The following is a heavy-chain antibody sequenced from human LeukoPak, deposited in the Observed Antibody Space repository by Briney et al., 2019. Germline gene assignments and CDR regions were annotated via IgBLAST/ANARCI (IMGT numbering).Heavy chain of an antibody. J-gene: IGHJ4*02. D-gene: IGHD5-12*01. CDR1: GYTFTSYA. CDR2: INAGNGNT. CDR3: ARLARGYSGYDFYYFDY. V-gene: IGHV1-3*01. Sequence: GASVKVSCKASGYTFTSYAMPWVRQAPGQRLEWMGWINAGNGNTKYSQKFQGRVTITRDTSASTAYMELSSLRSEDTAVYYCARLARGYSGYDFYYFDYWGQGTLVTASS.